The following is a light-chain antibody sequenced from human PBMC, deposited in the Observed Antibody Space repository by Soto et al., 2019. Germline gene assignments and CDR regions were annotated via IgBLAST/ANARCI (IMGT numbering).Light chain of an antibody. CDR3: QQFHNWPLS. CDR2: DAS. CDR1: QSVSSSN. Sequence: ELVLTQSPGTLSLSPGERATLSCRASQSVSSSNLAWYQQKPGQAPRLLIDDASTRATGIPARFNGGGSGTEFTLTISSLQSEDFALYYCQQFHNWPLSFGGGTKVDIK. J-gene: IGKJ4*01. V-gene: IGKV3-15*01.